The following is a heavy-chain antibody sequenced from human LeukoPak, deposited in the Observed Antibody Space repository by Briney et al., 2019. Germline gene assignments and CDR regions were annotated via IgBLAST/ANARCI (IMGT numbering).Heavy chain of an antibody. CDR3: ARELASGD. CDR2: INTDGSST. J-gene: IGHJ4*02. D-gene: IGHD6-13*01. CDR1: GFTFSSYW. V-gene: IGHV3-74*01. Sequence: PGGSQRLSCAASGFTFSSYWMRWVRQAPGKGLVWVSQINTDGSSTTYADSVKGRFTISRDNAKNTLYLQMNSLRAEDTAVYYCARELASGDWGQGTLVTVSS.